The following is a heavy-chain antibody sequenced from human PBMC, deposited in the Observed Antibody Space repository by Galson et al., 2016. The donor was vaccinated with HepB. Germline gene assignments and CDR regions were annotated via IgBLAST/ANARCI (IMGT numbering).Heavy chain of an antibody. CDR1: GDSVSSNSVG. D-gene: IGHD7-27*01. CDR2: TFYRSNWQN. Sequence: CAISGDSVSSNSVGWNWIRQSPSRGLEWLGRTFYRSNWQNDYAESVKSRISINPDTSKNQFSLHLNSVTPEDTAVYYCARSYLLGRGFGWWGQGTRVTVSS. J-gene: IGHJ4*02. CDR3: ARSYLLGRGFGW. V-gene: IGHV6-1*01.